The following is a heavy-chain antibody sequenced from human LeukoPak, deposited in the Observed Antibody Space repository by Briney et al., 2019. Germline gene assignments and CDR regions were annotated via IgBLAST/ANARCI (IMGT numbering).Heavy chain of an antibody. Sequence: SETLSLTCTLSGDSISSYYWSWLRQPAGKGLEWLGRIYASGNTNYNPSLKSRVTMSVDTSKSQFSLKLTSVTAADTAVYYCTRDPYGGNSHQDPYYYGMDVWGQGTMVTVSS. CDR3: TRDPYGGNSHQDPYYYGMDV. CDR1: GDSISSYY. V-gene: IGHV4-4*07. J-gene: IGHJ6*02. CDR2: IYASGNT. D-gene: IGHD4-23*01.